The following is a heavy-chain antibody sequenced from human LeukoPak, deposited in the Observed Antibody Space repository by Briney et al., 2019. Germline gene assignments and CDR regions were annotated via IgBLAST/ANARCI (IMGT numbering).Heavy chain of an antibody. Sequence: PSETLSLTCAVYGGSFSGYYWSWIRQPPGKGLEWIGEINHSGSTNYNPSLKSRVTISVDTSKNQFSLKLSSVTAADTAVYYCARKSPGGGDGILDYWGQGTLVTVSS. D-gene: IGHD2-21*02. CDR1: GGSFSGYY. V-gene: IGHV4-34*01. J-gene: IGHJ4*02. CDR2: INHSGST. CDR3: ARKSPGGGDGILDY.